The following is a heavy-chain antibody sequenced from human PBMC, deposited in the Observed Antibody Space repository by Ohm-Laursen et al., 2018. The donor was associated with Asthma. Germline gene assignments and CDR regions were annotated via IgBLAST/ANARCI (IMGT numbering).Heavy chain of an antibody. CDR2: IYWNDDK. CDR1: GFSLSTSGVG. J-gene: IGHJ4*02. V-gene: IGHV2-5*01. CDR3: ARILGYCSSTSCYFSYFDY. Sequence: TQTLTLTCTFSGFSLSTSGVGVGWIRQPPGKALEWLALIYWNDDKRYSPSLKSRLTITKDTSKNQVVLTMTNMDPVDTATYYCARILGYCSSTSCYFSYFDYWGQGTLVTVSS. D-gene: IGHD2-2*01.